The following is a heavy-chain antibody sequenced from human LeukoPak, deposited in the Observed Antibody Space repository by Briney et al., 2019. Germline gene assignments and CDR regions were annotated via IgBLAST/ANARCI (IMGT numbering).Heavy chain of an antibody. Sequence: GASVKVSCKVSGYTFTDYYMHWVQQAPGKGLEWMGLVDPGDGETIYAEKFQGRVTITADTSTDTAYMELSSLRSEDTAVYYCATGLVSLSDYWGQGTLVTVSS. J-gene: IGHJ4*02. V-gene: IGHV1-69-2*01. CDR2: VDPGDGET. D-gene: IGHD5/OR15-5a*01. CDR1: GYTFTDYY. CDR3: ATGLVSLSDY.